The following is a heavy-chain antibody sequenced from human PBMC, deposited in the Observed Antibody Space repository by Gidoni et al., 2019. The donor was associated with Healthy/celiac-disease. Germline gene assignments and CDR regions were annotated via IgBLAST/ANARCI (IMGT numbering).Heavy chain of an antibody. CDR1: GCTFIHAW. CDR2: IKSKTDGGTT. V-gene: IGHV3-15*01. J-gene: IGHJ2*01. Sequence: EVQLVESGGGLVKPVGSLRPSCAASGCTFIHAWMSGVRQAPGKGLEWVGRIKSKTDGGTTDYAAPVKGRFTISRDDSKNTLYLQMNSLKTEDTAVYYCTTDDTPYYDSSGDLFWYFDLWGRGTLVTVSS. D-gene: IGHD3-22*01. CDR3: TTDDTPYYDSSGDLFWYFDL.